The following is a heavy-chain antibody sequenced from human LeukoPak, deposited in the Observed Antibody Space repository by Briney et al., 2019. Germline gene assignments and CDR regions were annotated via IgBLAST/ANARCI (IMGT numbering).Heavy chain of an antibody. CDR3: VKDRVDGSGSQFDS. V-gene: IGHV3-66*01. J-gene: IGHJ4*02. Sequence: GGSLRLSCAASGFTVSSTYMTWVRQAPGKGLEWVSIIYIDGTTYYADSVKGRFTISRDNAKNTVYLQMNSLRADDTAVYYCVKDRVDGSGSQFDSWGQGSLVIVSS. CDR2: IYIDGTT. D-gene: IGHD3-10*01. CDR1: GFTVSSTY.